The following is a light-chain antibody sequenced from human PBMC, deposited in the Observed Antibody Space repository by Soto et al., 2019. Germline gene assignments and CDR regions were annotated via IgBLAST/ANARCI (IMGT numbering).Light chain of an antibody. J-gene: IGKJ1*01. CDR3: QHYVYPQWT. CDR2: GVS. CDR1: PTGSNSY. Sequence: IVLTQSPGTLSLSPGERATLSCRASPTGSNSYLAWYQQKSGQAPRLLIYGVSTRATGTPDRFSGSGSGTEFTLTIRRLEPEDFAVYFCQHYVYPQWTFGPGTKVEIK. V-gene: IGKV3-20*01.